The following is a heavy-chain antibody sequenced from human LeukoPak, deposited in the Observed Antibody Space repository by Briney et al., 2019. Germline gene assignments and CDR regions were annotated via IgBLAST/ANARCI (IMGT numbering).Heavy chain of an antibody. Sequence: QPGRSLRLSCAASGFTFDDYAMHWVRQAPGKGLEWVSGISWNSGSIGYADSVKGRFTISRDNAKNSLYLQMNSLRAEDMALYYCAKVSSSGSLDYWGQGTLVTVSS. CDR3: AKVSSSGSLDY. J-gene: IGHJ4*02. CDR2: ISWNSGSI. D-gene: IGHD3-22*01. V-gene: IGHV3-9*03. CDR1: GFTFDDYA.